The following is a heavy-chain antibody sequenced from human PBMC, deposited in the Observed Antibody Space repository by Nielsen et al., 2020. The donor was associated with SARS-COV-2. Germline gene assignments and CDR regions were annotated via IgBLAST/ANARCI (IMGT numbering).Heavy chain of an antibody. D-gene: IGHD5-12*01. CDR3: AQYSGRT. Sequence: GEFLKTSCRASGFTFADFGMSWFRQAPGKGLEWVAFIRSKAYGGTTEYAASVRGRFTISRDDSKSVVFLQMNTLRTEDTALYYCAQYSGRTWGQGTLVIVSS. CDR1: GFTFADFG. J-gene: IGHJ5*02. CDR2: IRSKAYGGTT. V-gene: IGHV3-49*03.